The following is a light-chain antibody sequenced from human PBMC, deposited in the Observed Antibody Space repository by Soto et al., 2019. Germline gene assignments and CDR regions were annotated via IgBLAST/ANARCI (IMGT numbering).Light chain of an antibody. CDR1: QSVSSY. CDR3: QPRSNWHT. Sequence: FVFRKSFATLSLSPGERATLSCRASQSVSSYLAWYQQKPGQAPRLLIYDASNRATGIPARFSGSGSGTDFTLTSSSLEPEDFAVYYCQPRSNWHTFGGGTKVDI. J-gene: IGKJ4*01. V-gene: IGKV3-11*01. CDR2: DAS.